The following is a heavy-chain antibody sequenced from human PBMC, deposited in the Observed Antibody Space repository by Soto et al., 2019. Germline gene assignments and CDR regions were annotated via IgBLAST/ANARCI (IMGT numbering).Heavy chain of an antibody. CDR2: ISAYNGNT. J-gene: IGHJ4*02. CDR1: GYTFTSYG. CDR3: ARDLEIMSAEWPALDY. V-gene: IGHV1-18*01. D-gene: IGHD3-3*01. Sequence: QVPLVQSGAEVKKTGASVKGSCKASGYTFTSYGISWVRQAPGQGLEWMGWISAYNGNTNYAQKLQGRVTMTTDTSTSTAYMELRSLRSDDTAVYYCARDLEIMSAEWPALDYWGQGTLVTVSS.